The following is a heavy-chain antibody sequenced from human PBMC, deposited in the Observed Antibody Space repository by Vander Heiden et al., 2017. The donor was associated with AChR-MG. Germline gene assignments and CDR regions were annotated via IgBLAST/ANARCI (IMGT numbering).Heavy chain of an antibody. CDR1: GFTFSSHS. V-gene: IGHV3-30-3*01. J-gene: IGHJ4*02. Sequence: QMQLVESGGGVVQTGRSLRRSCAPSGFTFSSHSVRWVRQAPGKGLEWVAFISFDGNNKWYADSVKGRFTISRDNSKKMLYLQMDRLRVEDTAVFYCARGNVSALLDCWGQGTLVTVSS. CDR3: ARGNVSALLDC. D-gene: IGHD3-3*01. CDR2: ISFDGNNK.